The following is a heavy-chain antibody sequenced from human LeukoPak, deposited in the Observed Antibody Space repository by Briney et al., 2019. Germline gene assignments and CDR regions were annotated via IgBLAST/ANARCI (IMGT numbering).Heavy chain of an antibody. CDR1: GFIFSNYW. D-gene: IGHD3-10*01. CDR3: ARVSGLGMNEYYQH. CDR2: VNNDGRST. Sequence: GGSLRLSCAASGFIFSNYWMHWVPQAPGQGLVWFSRVNNDGRSTTYADSVKGRFTISRDNAKNTLHLQMNSLRAEDTAVYYCARVSGLGMNEYYQHWGQGTLVTVAS. V-gene: IGHV3-74*03. J-gene: IGHJ1*01.